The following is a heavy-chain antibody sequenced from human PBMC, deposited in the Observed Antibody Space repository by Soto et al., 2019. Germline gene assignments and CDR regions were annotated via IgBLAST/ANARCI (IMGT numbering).Heavy chain of an antibody. CDR1: GYIFTSYG. D-gene: IGHD4-17*01. CDR3: ARVCSYGDYVDYFDS. J-gene: IGHJ4*02. CDR2: VTADNGNT. Sequence: QVQLVQSGAEVKKPGASVKVSCKASGYIFTSYGISWVRQAPGRGLEWMGWVTADNGNTDYAQKLQGRVTMTTDTSTSTVYMERRSLTSDDTAVYYCARVCSYGDYVDYFDSWGQGTLVTVSS. V-gene: IGHV1-18*01.